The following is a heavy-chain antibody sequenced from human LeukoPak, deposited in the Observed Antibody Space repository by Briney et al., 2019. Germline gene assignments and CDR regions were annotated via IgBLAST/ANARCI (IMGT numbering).Heavy chain of an antibody. CDR3: AKMGVRISAAGDN. D-gene: IGHD6-13*01. Sequence: GGSLRLSCAASGFTFSSYTMSWVRQAPGKGLEWVSDISGSGGSTYYADSVKGRFTISRDNSKSTLYLQMNSLRVEDTAVYYCAKMGVRISAAGDNWGERTLVTLSS. CDR2: ISGSGGST. CDR1: GFTFSSYT. J-gene: IGHJ4*02. V-gene: IGHV3-23*01.